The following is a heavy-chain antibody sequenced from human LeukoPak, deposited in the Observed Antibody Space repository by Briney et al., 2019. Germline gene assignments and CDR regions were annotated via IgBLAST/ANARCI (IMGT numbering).Heavy chain of an antibody. V-gene: IGHV4-4*07. CDR3: ARGGAYYFSFDS. Sequence: SETPSLTCSVSGGSPSTHYWTWIRQPAGKGLEWIGRVYSGGSTNYNPSLKSRVTMSVDTSNHQFSLRLSPVTAADTAVYYCARGGAYYFSFDSWGQGILVTVSS. J-gene: IGHJ4*02. D-gene: IGHD3-22*01. CDR2: VYSGGST. CDR1: GGSPSTHY.